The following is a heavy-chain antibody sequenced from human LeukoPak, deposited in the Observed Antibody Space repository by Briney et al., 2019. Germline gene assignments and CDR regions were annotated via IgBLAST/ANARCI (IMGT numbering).Heavy chain of an antibody. CDR1: GGSISSYY. CDR2: IYYSGST. J-gene: IGHJ4*02. CDR3: ARSSGLWSDY. Sequence: SETLSLTCTVSGGSISSYYWSWIRQPPGKGLEWVGYIYYSGSTNYNPSLKSRVTISVDTSKNQFSLKLSSVTAADTAVYYCARSSGLWSDYWGQGTLVTVSS. V-gene: IGHV4-59*08. D-gene: IGHD5-18*01.